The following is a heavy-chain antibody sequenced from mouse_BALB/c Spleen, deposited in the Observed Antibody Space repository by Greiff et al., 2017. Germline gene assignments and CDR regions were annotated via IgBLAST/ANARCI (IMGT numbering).Heavy chain of an antibody. Sequence: SGPGLVQPSQSLSITCTVSGFSLTSYGVHWVRQSPGKGLEWLGVIWSGGSTDYNAAFISRLSISKDNSKSQVFFKMNSLQADDTAIYYCVRKNGTDYYYAMDYWGQGTSVTVSS. V-gene: IGHV2-2-2*01. CDR1: GFSLTSYG. D-gene: IGHD4-1*01. CDR2: IWSGGST. J-gene: IGHJ4*01. CDR3: VRKNGTDYYYAMDY.